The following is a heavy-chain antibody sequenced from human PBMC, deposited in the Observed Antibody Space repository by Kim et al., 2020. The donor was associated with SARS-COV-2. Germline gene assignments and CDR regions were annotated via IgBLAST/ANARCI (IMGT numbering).Heavy chain of an antibody. Sequence: SETLSLTCAVSGGSISSSNWWSWVRQPPGKGLEWIGEIYHSGSTNYNPSLKSRVTISVDKSKNQFSLKLSSVTAADTAVYYCARDRIGWEPYFDYWGQGTLVTVSS. V-gene: IGHV4-4*02. CDR3: ARDRIGWEPYFDY. J-gene: IGHJ4*02. CDR1: GGSISSSNW. CDR2: IYHSGST. D-gene: IGHD1-26*01.